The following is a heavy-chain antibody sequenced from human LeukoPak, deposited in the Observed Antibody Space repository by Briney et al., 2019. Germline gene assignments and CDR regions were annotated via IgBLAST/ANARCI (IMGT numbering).Heavy chain of an antibody. J-gene: IGHJ4*02. V-gene: IGHV3-23*01. CDR2: ISGSGGST. CDR1: GFTFSSYA. D-gene: IGHD3-9*01. Sequence: GGSLRLSCAASGFTFSSYAMSWVRQAPGEGLEWVSAISGSGGSTYYADSVKGRFTISRDNSKNTLYLQMNSLRAEDTAVYYCAKDRIRYDILTGYSESGLYWGQGTLVTVSS. CDR3: AKDRIRYDILTGYSESGLY.